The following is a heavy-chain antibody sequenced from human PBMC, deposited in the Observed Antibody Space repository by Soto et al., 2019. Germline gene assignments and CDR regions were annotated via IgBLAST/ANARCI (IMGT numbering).Heavy chain of an antibody. Sequence: WWSLRLSCSASVFTFSSSAMNWCRQAPGKGLEWVSTISDSGSRTYYADSVKGRFTISRDSSKNTLYLQMHSLRADDTAVYYCAKGIDQTNYATFDFWGQGTLVTVSS. V-gene: IGHV3-23*01. CDR3: AKGIDQTNYATFDF. CDR1: VFTFSSSA. D-gene: IGHD4-4*01. CDR2: ISDSGSRT. J-gene: IGHJ4*02.